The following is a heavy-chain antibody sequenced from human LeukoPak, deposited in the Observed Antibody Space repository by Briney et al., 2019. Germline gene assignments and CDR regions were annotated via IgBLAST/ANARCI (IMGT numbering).Heavy chain of an antibody. D-gene: IGHD4-17*01. J-gene: IGHJ4*02. Sequence: GGSLRLSCAASGFIFSDSAIHWVRQASGNGLEWVGRIKSKSNSYATAYAASVKVRFTISRDDSKNTAYLQMNSLKTEDTAVYYCTTYGDYGPGSDYWGQGTLVTVSS. CDR2: IKSKSNSYAT. V-gene: IGHV3-73*01. CDR3: TTYGDYGPGSDY. CDR1: GFIFSDSA.